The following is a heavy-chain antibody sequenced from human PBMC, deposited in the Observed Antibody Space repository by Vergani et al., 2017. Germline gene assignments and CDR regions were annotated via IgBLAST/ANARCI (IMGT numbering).Heavy chain of an antibody. Sequence: QVQLQQWGAGLLKPSETLSLTCAVYGGSFSGYYWSWIRQPPGKGLEWIREINHSGSTNYNPSLKSRVTISVDTSKNQFSLKLSSVTAADTAVYYCARIPLPRVYNWFDPWGQGTLVTVSS. CDR3: ARIPLPRVYNWFDP. V-gene: IGHV4-34*01. J-gene: IGHJ5*02. CDR1: GGSFSGYY. CDR2: INHSGST.